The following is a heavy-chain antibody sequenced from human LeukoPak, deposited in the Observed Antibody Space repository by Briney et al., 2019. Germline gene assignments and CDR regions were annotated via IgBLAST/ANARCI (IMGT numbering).Heavy chain of an antibody. Sequence: GGSLRLSCAASGFTFSSYAMSWVRQTPGKGLEWVSSISSSSSYIYYADSVKGRFTISRDNAKNSLYLQMNSLRAEDTAVYYCAKPGDVGFGEFRNWGQGTLVTVSS. D-gene: IGHD3-10*01. J-gene: IGHJ4*02. CDR2: ISSSSSYI. V-gene: IGHV3-21*01. CDR3: AKPGDVGFGEFRN. CDR1: GFTFSSYA.